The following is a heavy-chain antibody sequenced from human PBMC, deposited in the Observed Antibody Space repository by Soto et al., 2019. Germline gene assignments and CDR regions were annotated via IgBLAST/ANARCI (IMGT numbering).Heavy chain of an antibody. D-gene: IGHD5-12*01. Sequence: ASVKVSCKASGYTFTSYYMHWVRQAPGQGLEWMGIINPSGGSTSYAQKFQGRVTMTWDTSTSTVYMELSSLRSEDTAVYYCARENKVEMATITALAEYFQHWGQGTLVTVSS. V-gene: IGHV1-46*01. CDR1: GYTFTSYY. J-gene: IGHJ1*01. CDR3: ARENKVEMATITALAEYFQH. CDR2: INPSGGST.